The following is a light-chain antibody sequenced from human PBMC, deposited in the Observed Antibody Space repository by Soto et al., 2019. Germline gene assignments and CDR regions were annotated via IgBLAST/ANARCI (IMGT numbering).Light chain of an antibody. J-gene: IGLJ3*02. CDR2: EGT. CDR3: CSYAGSGSWV. Sequence: QSALTQPASVSGSPGQSITISCTGTTSDVGSYNLVSWYQQHPGKAPKLMIYEGTKRPSGVSNRFSGSKSGNTASLTISGLQTEHEADYYCCSYAGSGSWVFGGGTKVTVL. V-gene: IGLV2-23*01. CDR1: TSDVGSYNL.